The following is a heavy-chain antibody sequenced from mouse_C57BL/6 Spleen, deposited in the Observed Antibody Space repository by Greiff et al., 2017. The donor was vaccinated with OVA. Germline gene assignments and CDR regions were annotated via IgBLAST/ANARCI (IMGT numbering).Heavy chain of an antibody. Sequence: QVQLQQSGAELVRPGASVKLSCKASGYTFTDYYINWVKQRPGQGLEWIARIYPGSGNTYYNEKFKGKATLTAEKSSSTAYMQLSSLTSEDSAVYFCARGAVVGYFDYSGQGTTRTVSS. D-gene: IGHD1-1*01. V-gene: IGHV1-76*01. CDR2: IYPGSGNT. J-gene: IGHJ2*01. CDR1: GYTFTDYY. CDR3: ARGAVVGYFDY.